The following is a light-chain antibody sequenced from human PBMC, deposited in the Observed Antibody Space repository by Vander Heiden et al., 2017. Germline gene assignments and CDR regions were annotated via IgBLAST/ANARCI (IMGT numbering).Light chain of an antibody. CDR2: GAS. CDR1: QSVSSSY. Sequence: DIVLTQSPGTLSLSPGERATLSCRASQSVSSSYLAWYQQKPGQAPRLLIYGASSRATGIPDRFSGSGSGTDFTLTISRLEPEDFAVYYCQQYGSSPKLTFGGGTKVAIK. CDR3: QQYGSSPKLT. V-gene: IGKV3-20*01. J-gene: IGKJ4*01.